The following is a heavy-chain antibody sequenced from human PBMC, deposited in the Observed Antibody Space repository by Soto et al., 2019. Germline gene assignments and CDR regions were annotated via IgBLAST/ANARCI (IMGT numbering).Heavy chain of an antibody. V-gene: IGHV3-23*01. D-gene: IGHD3-10*01. Sequence: DVQLLESGGDLVQPGGSLRLSCAASGVTFSSYAMSWVRQAPGKGLEWVSSVSAGGDMTYYSDSVKGRFTISRDNSNNALFLQMNSLSAEDTALYYCARGDRGGSGSPASYYYSGLDVWGQGTTVTVSS. J-gene: IGHJ6*02. CDR3: ARGDRGGSGSPASYYYSGLDV. CDR1: GVTFSSYA. CDR2: VSAGGDMT.